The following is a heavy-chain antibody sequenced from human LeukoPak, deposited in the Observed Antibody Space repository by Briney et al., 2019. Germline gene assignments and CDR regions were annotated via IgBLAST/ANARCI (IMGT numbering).Heavy chain of an antibody. Sequence: SETLSLTCAVYGGSFSGYYWSWIRQPPGKGLEWIGEINHSGSTNYNPSLKSRVTISVDTSKNQFSLKLSSVTAADTAVYYCARLGCSSTSCYTSNWFDPWGQETLVTVSS. D-gene: IGHD2-2*02. CDR3: ARLGCSSTSCYTSNWFDP. CDR2: INHSGST. CDR1: GGSFSGYY. V-gene: IGHV4-34*01. J-gene: IGHJ5*02.